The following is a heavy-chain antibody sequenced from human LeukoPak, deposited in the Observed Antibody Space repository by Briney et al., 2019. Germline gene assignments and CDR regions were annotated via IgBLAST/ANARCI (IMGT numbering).Heavy chain of an antibody. Sequence: SETLSLTCTVSGGSISSSSYYWSWIRQPAGKGLEWIGRIYTSGSTNYNPSLKSRVTMSIDTSKNQFSLKLSSATAADTAVYYCARDQLWFGSFDFWGQGILVTVSS. CDR2: IYTSGST. D-gene: IGHD3-10*01. V-gene: IGHV4-61*02. CDR1: GGSISSSSYY. CDR3: ARDQLWFGSFDF. J-gene: IGHJ4*02.